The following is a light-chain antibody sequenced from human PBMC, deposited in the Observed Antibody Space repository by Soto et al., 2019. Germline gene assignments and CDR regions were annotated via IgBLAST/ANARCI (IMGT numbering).Light chain of an antibody. Sequence: ETVMTQSPATLSVSPGERATLSCRASQSVSTNLAWYQQKPGQAPRLLIYGASTRATGIPARFSGSGSGTEFTLTISSLLSEDFAVYYCHQNNQRPPWTFGQGTKVEIK. CDR3: HQNNQRPPWT. V-gene: IGKV3-15*01. J-gene: IGKJ1*01. CDR2: GAS. CDR1: QSVSTN.